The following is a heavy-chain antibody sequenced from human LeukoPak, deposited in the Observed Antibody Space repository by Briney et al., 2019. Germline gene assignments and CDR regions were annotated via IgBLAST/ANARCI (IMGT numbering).Heavy chain of an antibody. CDR2: INPNSGGT. Sequence: GASVKVSCKASGYTFTGYYMHWVRQAPGQGLEWMGWINPNSGGTNYAQKFQGWVTMTRDTSISTAYMELSRLRSDDTAVYYCARGLKATVTTTFGYWGQGTLVTVSS. V-gene: IGHV1-2*04. D-gene: IGHD4-17*01. CDR1: GYTFTGYY. CDR3: ARGLKATVTTTFGY. J-gene: IGHJ4*02.